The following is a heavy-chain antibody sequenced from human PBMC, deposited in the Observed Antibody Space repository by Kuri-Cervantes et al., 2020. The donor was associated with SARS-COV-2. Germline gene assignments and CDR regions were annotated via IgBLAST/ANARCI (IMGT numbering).Heavy chain of an antibody. V-gene: IGHV3-66*01. D-gene: IGHD4-17*01. CDR1: GFTVSSNY. CDR2: IYSGGST. Sequence: GGSLRLSCAASGFTVSSNYMSWVRQAPGEGLEWVSVIYSGGSTYYADSVKGRFTISRDNSKNTLYLQMNSLRAEDTAVYYCARDSYGDIYYYYGMDVWGQGTTVTVSS. J-gene: IGHJ6*02. CDR3: ARDSYGDIYYYYGMDV.